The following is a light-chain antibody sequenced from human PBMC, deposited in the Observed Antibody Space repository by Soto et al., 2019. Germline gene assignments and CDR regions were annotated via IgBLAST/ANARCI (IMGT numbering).Light chain of an antibody. CDR2: EVS. J-gene: IGLJ1*01. CDR3: SSYTSSSTYV. Sequence: QSVLTQPASVSGSPGQSITISCTATSSDVGGFNYVSWVQQHPGKAPKLMIYEVSNRPSGVSNRFSGSKSGNTASLTISGLQAEDEADYYCSSYTSSSTYVFGTGTKVTVL. CDR1: SSDVGGFNY. V-gene: IGLV2-14*01.